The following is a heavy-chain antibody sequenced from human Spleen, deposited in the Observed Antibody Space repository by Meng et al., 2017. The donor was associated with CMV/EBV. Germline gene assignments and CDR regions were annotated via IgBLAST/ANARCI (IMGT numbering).Heavy chain of an antibody. Sequence: SETLSLTCGVYGGSFNIYYWTWIRQPPGKGLEWIGEINQSGRTNYNPSLKSRVTISVDTSKNQFSLRLNSMTAADTAVYYCARGVWSREFDYWGQGTPVTVSS. CDR1: GGSFNIYY. CDR3: ARGVWSREFDY. J-gene: IGHJ4*02. CDR2: INQSGRT. V-gene: IGHV4-34*01. D-gene: IGHD3-10*01.